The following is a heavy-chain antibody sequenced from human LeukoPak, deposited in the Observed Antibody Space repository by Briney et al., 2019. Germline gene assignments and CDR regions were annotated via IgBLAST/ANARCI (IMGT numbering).Heavy chain of an antibody. V-gene: IGHV3-48*02. CDR2: ISSSSSTI. D-gene: IGHD6-13*01. CDR1: GFTFSSYS. J-gene: IGHJ6*02. Sequence: GGSLRLSCAASGFTFSSYSMNWVRQAPGKGLEWVSYISSSSSTIYYADSVKGRFTISRDNAKNSLYLQMNSLRDEDTAVYYCAGGMSSWAYYYGMDVWGQGTTVTVSS. CDR3: AGGMSSWAYYYGMDV.